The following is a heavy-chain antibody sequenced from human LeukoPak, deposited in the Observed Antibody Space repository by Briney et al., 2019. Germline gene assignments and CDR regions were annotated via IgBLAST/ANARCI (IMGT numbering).Heavy chain of an antibody. CDR2: IIPILGIA. CDR1: GGTFSSYT. CDR3: ASDSSGYYYWNY. J-gene: IGHJ4*02. Sequence: GASVKVSCKASGGTFSSYTISWVRQAPGQGLEWMGRIIPILGIANYAQKLQGRVTMTTDTSTSTAYMELRSLRSDDTVVYYCASDSSGYYYWNYWGQGTLVAVSS. D-gene: IGHD3-22*01. V-gene: IGHV1-69*02.